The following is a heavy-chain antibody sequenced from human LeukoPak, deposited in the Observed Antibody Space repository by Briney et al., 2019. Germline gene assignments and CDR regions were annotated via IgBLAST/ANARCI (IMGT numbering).Heavy chain of an antibody. J-gene: IGHJ3*02. V-gene: IGHV3-48*01. D-gene: IGHD2-21*01. Sequence: GGSLRLSCAASGFTFSSYSMNWVRQAPGKGLEWVSYISSSSSTIYYADSVKGRFTISRDNAKNSLYLQMNSLRAEDTAEYYCARSDCGGDCNGAFDIWGQGTMVTVSS. CDR3: ARSDCGGDCNGAFDI. CDR1: GFTFSSYS. CDR2: ISSSSSTI.